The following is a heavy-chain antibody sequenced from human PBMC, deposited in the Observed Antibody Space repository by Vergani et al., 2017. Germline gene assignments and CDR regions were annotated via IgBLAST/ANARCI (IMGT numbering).Heavy chain of an antibody. Sequence: EVQLLDSGGGLVQPGGSLRLSCAASGFTFSSFAMSWVRQAPGKGLEWVSTISGSGSTYYADSVKGRFTISRDNSKNTLYLQMNSLRAEDTAVYYCAKSGNDFWSGYPEYYYYGMDVWGQGTTVTVSS. CDR3: AKSGNDFWSGYPEYYYYGMDV. D-gene: IGHD3-3*01. CDR1: GFTFSSFA. CDR2: ISGSGST. V-gene: IGHV3-23*01. J-gene: IGHJ6*02.